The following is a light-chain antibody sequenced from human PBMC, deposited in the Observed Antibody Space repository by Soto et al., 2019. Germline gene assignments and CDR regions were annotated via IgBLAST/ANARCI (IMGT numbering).Light chain of an antibody. CDR2: GAS. CDR1: QSVSSTY. CDR3: QQFGSSPRT. V-gene: IGKV3-20*01. Sequence: VLTQSPGTLSLSPGERATLSCRASQSVSSTYLAWYQQKPGQAPRLLIYGASSRATGIPDRFSGSGSGTDFTLTISRLEPEDFAVYYCQQFGSSPRTFGQGTRVEVK. J-gene: IGKJ1*01.